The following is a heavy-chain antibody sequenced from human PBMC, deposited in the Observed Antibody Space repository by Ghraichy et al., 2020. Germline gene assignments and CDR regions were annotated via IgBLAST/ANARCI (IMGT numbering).Heavy chain of an antibody. D-gene: IGHD2-2*01. CDR2: INPNSGGT. J-gene: IGHJ4*02. Sequence: ASVKVSFKASGYTFTGYYMHWVRQAPGQGLEWMGWINPNSGGTNYAQKFQGRVTMTRDTSISTAYMELSRLRSDDTAVYYCARAAIATYCSSTSCLVFDYWGQGTLVTVSS. V-gene: IGHV1-2*02. CDR3: ARAAIATYCSSTSCLVFDY. CDR1: GYTFTGYY.